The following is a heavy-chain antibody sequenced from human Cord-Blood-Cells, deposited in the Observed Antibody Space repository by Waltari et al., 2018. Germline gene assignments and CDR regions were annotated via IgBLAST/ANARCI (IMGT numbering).Heavy chain of an antibody. J-gene: IGHJ4*02. V-gene: IGHV1-24*01. D-gene: IGHD6-19*01. CDR2: FYPEDGET. CDR3: ATEGYSSGWYDY. Sequence: QVQLVQSGDEVKKPGPSVKVSRKDSGDTLTALVIHWVRQAPGKGLEWMGGFYPEDGETIYAQKFQGIVTMTEDTSTDTAYMELSSLRSEDTAVYYCATEGYSSGWYDYWCQGTLVTVSS. CDR1: GDTLTALV.